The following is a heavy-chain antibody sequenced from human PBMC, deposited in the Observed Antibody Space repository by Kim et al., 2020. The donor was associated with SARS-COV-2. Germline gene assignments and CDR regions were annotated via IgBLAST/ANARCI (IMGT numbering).Heavy chain of an antibody. CDR3: ANERTGAPGYYSGIDV. CDR1: GFSFNMYA. Sequence: GGSLRLSCAASGFSFNMYAMNWVRQAPGKGLEWVSVIYSGGTRTHYADSVKGRFTISRDNSKNTLYLQMNSLRAEDTAVYYCANERTGAPGYYSGIDVWGQGTTVTVSS. J-gene: IGHJ6*02. D-gene: IGHD1-1*01. CDR2: IYSGGTRT. V-gene: IGHV3-23*03.